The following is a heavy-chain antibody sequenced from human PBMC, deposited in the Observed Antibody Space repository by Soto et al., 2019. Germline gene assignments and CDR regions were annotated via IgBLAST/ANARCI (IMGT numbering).Heavy chain of an antibody. J-gene: IGHJ5*02. CDR1: RGSINSGDYF. CDR2: IYYSGTT. CDR3: GRAGRRDGNSSPGRFDT. V-gene: IGHV4-30-4*01. D-gene: IGHD1-26*01. Sequence: SETLSLTCSVSRGSINSGDYFWSWIRQLPGKGLEWIGFIYYSGTTYYTPSLKSRISISVDTSKNHFSLNLASVTAADTAVYFCGRAGRRDGNSSPGRFDTWGQGILVTVSS.